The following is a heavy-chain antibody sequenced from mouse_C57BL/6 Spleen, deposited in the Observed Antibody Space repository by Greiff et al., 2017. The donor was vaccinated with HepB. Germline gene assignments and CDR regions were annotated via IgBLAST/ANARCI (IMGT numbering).Heavy chain of an antibody. CDR2: IYPGDGDT. V-gene: IGHV1-82*01. D-gene: IGHD4-1*01. CDR3: ARVGLGDFDY. J-gene: IGHJ2*01. CDR1: GYAFSSSW. Sequence: VQLQESGPELVKPGASVKISCKASGYAFSSSWMNWVKQRPGKGLEWIGRIYPGDGDTNYNGKFKGKATLTADKSSSTAYMQLSSLTSEDSAVCFCARVGLGDFDYWGQGTTLTVSS.